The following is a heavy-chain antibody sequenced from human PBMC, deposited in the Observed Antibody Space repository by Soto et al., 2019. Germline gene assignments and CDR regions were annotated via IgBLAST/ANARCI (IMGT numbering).Heavy chain of an antibody. V-gene: IGHV3-11*01. CDR3: AAQSPDDFSALDY. D-gene: IGHD3-3*01. J-gene: IGHJ4*02. CDR2: ISSSGSSM. CDR1: GFTFSDYQ. Sequence: QVQLVESGGGLVKPGGSLRLSCAAAGFTFSDYQMSWIRQAPGKGLEWLSYISSSGSSMFYADSVRGRFTISRDNAKNSLYLQMNSLRAEDTAVYYCAAQSPDDFSALDYWCQGSLVTVSS.